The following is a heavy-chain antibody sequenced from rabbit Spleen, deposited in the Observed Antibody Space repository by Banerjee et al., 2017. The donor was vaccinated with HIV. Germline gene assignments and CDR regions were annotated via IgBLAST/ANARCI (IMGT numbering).Heavy chain of an antibody. D-gene: IGHD2-1*01. V-gene: IGHV1S45*01. CDR2: SDGGSGGSA. CDR3: ARGVYDDYDTYYFDL. Sequence: QEHLKESGGGLVQPGGSLKLSCTASGFTLSSYYMNWVRQAPGKGLEWIACSDGGSGGSADYASWAKGRFTISKTSSTTVTLQMTSLTAADTATYFCARGVYDDYDTYYFDLWGPGTLVTVS. J-gene: IGHJ4*01. CDR1: GFTLSSYYM.